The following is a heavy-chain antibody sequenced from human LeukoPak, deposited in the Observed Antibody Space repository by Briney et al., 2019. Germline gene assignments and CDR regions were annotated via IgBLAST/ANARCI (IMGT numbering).Heavy chain of an antibody. CDR1: GFTFSSYS. Sequence: GGSLRLSCAASGFTFSSYSMNWVRQAPGKGLVWVSSISRSSNYVYYADSVKGRFTISRDNAKNSLYLQINSLRAEDTSVYYCARGENNYGYYYFDYWGQGTLVTVSS. J-gene: IGHJ4*02. V-gene: IGHV3-21*01. CDR2: ISRSSNYV. CDR3: ARGENNYGYYYFDY. D-gene: IGHD5-24*01.